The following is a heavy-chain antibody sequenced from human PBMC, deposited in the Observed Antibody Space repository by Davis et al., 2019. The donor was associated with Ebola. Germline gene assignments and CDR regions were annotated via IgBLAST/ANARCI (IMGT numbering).Heavy chain of an antibody. D-gene: IGHD3-3*01. J-gene: IGHJ5*02. CDR2: INFGGTYT. Sequence: GESLKISCSTSGFTFSEYYMSWIRQAPGKGLEWVSYINFGGTYTKYAESVRGRFTISRDNAKKSVYLQMNSLRAEDTAMYYCARDEGWNSWSGATWGQGILVTVSS. CDR3: ARDEGWNSWSGAT. V-gene: IGHV3-11*06. CDR1: GFTFSEYY.